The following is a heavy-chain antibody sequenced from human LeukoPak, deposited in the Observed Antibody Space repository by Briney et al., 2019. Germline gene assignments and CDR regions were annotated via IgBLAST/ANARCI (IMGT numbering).Heavy chain of an antibody. D-gene: IGHD1-26*01. Sequence: GGSLRLSCAASGFTFSSYGMHWVRQAPGKGLEWVAFIRYDGSNKYYADSVKGRFTISRDNSKNTLYLQMNSLRAEDTAVYYCAKVAIVGATGLDYWGQGTLVTVSS. J-gene: IGHJ4*02. CDR2: IRYDGSNK. CDR3: AKVAIVGATGLDY. CDR1: GFTFSSYG. V-gene: IGHV3-30*02.